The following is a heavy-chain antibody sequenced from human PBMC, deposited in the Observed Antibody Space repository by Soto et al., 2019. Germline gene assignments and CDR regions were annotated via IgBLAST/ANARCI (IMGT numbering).Heavy chain of an antibody. V-gene: IGHV1-3*01. Sequence: GASVKVSCKASGYTFTSYAMHWVRQAPGQRLEWMGWINAGNGNTKYSQKFQGRVTITRDTSASTAYMELSSLRSEDTAVYYCARDRTVAPPGEFDYWGQGTLVTVSS. D-gene: IGHD6-19*01. CDR1: GYTFTSYA. CDR3: ARDRTVAPPGEFDY. J-gene: IGHJ4*02. CDR2: INAGNGNT.